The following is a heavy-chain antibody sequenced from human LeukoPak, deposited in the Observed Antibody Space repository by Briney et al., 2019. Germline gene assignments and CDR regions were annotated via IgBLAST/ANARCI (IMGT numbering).Heavy chain of an antibody. CDR2: INGATGNT. CDR1: GYTFNIDA. Sequence: ASVKVSCKASGYTFNIDAMHWVRQAPGQRREWMGWINGATGNTVYSQELQDRITITRDTSASIVYMELSSLSSEDMAVYWCARATFSSTWVFDFWGQGTLVTVSS. V-gene: IGHV1-3*03. CDR3: ARATFSSTWVFDF. D-gene: IGHD2-2*01. J-gene: IGHJ4*02.